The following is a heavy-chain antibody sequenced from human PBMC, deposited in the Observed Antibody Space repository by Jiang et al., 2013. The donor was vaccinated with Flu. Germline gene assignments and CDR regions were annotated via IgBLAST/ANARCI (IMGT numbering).Heavy chain of an antibody. V-gene: IGHV4-38-2*02. CDR3: ARDRRGGPTTLVVAATRSWFDP. CDR2: IYHSGST. D-gene: IGHD2-15*01. Sequence: GPGLVKPSETLSLTCAVSGYSISSGYYWGWIRQPPGKGLEWIGSIYHSGSTYYNPSLKSRVTISVDTSKNQFSLKLSSVTAADTAVYYCARDRRGGPTTLVVAATRSWFDPVGPGNPGHRLL. J-gene: IGHJ5*02. CDR1: GYSISSGYY.